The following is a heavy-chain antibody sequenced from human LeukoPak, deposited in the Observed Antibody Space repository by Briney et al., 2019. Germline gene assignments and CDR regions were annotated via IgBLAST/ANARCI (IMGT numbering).Heavy chain of an antibody. CDR3: ARIYSWNRYYFDY. D-gene: IGHD1-20*01. V-gene: IGHV3-30*01. J-gene: IGHJ4*02. CDR1: GFTFSSYA. CDR2: ISYDGSNK. Sequence: GGSLRLSCAASGFTFSSYAMHWVRQAPGKGLEWVAVISYDGSNKYYADSVKGRFTISRDNSKNTLYLQMNSLRAEDTAVYYCARIYSWNRYYFDYWGQGTLVTVSS.